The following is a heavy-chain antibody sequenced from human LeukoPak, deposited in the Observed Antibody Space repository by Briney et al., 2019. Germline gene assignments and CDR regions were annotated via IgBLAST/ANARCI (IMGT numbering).Heavy chain of an antibody. V-gene: IGHV3-7*01. CDR1: GFTLRVYW. D-gene: IGHD5-12*01. J-gene: IGHJ4*02. CDR2: IKLDGSEK. Sequence: GRTQRLFRVGSGFTLRVYWMSCVPDAPGRGLECVANIKLDGSEKDYVDAVKGQFHISREKSKNSRYLEMNRPRAGDTAVYFWARWLELMHNFDWWGEGTLVTVSS. CDR3: ARWLELMHNFDW.